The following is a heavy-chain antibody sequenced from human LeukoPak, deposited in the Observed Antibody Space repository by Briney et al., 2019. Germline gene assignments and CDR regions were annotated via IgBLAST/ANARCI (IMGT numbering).Heavy chain of an antibody. Sequence: SETLSLTCTVSGGSISSDSYYWSWVRQPAGKGLEWIGRIYTSGSTNYNPSLKSRVTISLDTSKNQFSLKLSSVTAADTAVYYCASSGSYVFDYWGQGTLVTVSS. CDR3: ASSGSYVFDY. CDR2: IYTSGST. V-gene: IGHV4-61*02. CDR1: GGSISSDSYY. J-gene: IGHJ4*02. D-gene: IGHD1-26*01.